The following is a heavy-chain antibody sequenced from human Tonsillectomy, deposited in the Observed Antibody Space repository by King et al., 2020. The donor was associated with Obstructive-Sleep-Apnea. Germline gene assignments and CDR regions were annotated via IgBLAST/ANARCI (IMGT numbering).Heavy chain of an antibody. CDR2: ISGSGGST. CDR1: GFTFSSYA. CDR3: AKDSSWDQMSFNYYFDY. D-gene: IGHD1-20*01. Sequence: DVQLVESGGGLVQPGGSLRISCAASGFTFSSYAMSWVRQTPGKGLEWVSGISGSGGSTYYADSAKGRFTISRDNFKNTVYLQMSSLRAEDTAVYYCAKDSSWDQMSFNYYFDYWGQGTLAT. V-gene: IGHV3-23*04. J-gene: IGHJ4*02.